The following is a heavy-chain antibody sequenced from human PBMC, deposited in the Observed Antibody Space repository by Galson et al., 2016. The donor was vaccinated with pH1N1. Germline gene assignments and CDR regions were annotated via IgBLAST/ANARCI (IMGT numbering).Heavy chain of an antibody. CDR3: ARETYVDTPIR. D-gene: IGHD5-18*01. CDR2: INNRGSTI. Sequence: SLRLCAASGFTFSTYSMNWVRQAPGKGLEWVSYINNRGSTIYYSDSVKGRFTISRDNAKNSLYLQMNSLRAEDTAVYYCARETYVDTPIRWGQGTLVTVSS. J-gene: IGHJ4*02. V-gene: IGHV3-48*01. CDR1: GFTFSTYS.